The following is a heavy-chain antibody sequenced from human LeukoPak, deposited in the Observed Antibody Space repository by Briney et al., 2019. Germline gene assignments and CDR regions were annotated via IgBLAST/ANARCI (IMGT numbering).Heavy chain of an antibody. CDR2: IWYDGSNK. CDR1: GFTFSSYG. Sequence: PGRSLRLSCAASGFTFSSYGMHWVRQAPGKGLEWVAVIWYDGSNKYYADSVKGRFTISRDNSKNTLYLQMNSLRAEDTAVYYCANGTYYYDSSGYLDYWGQGTLVTVSS. CDR3: ANGTYYYDSSGYLDY. V-gene: IGHV3-33*06. D-gene: IGHD3-22*01. J-gene: IGHJ4*02.